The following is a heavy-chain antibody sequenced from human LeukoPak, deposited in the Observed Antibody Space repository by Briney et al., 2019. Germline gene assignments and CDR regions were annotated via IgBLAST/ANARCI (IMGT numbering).Heavy chain of an antibody. Sequence: PGGSLRLSCAASGLSFSNYGMNWVRQAPGKGLEWVSGISRSGDSTYYPASGKGRLTIPGDNSENTRFLHMHSLRADDPAVYFCARNRPAGYDYDYGFELQHWGQGTLVTVSS. D-gene: IGHD4/OR15-4a*01. CDR2: ISRSGDST. V-gene: IGHV3-23*01. J-gene: IGHJ1*01. CDR1: GLSFSNYG. CDR3: ARNRPAGYDYDYGFELQH.